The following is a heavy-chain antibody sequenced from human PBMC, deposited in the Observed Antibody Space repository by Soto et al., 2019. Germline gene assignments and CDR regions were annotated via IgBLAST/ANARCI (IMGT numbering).Heavy chain of an antibody. CDR3: ARVECSSSSDPVGFDY. CDR2: ISAYNGNT. CDR1: GYTFTSYG. D-gene: IGHD6-6*01. J-gene: IGHJ4*02. Sequence: ASVKVSCKASGYTFTSYGISWVRQAPGQGLEWMGWISAYNGNTNYAQKLQGRVTMTTDTSTSTAYMELRSLRSDDTAVYYCARVECSSSSDPVGFDYWGQGTLVTVSS. V-gene: IGHV1-18*04.